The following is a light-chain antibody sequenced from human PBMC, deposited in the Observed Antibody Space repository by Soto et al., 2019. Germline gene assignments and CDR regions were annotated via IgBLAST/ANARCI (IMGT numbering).Light chain of an antibody. CDR1: QSVSSNY. Sequence: EIVLTQSPGTLSLSPGERATLSCRASQSVSSNYLAWYQQKPGQAPRLLIYGASSRATGIPDRFSGSGSGTDFTLTISRLEPEDFAVYYCQQYGGSPWTFGQGTK. J-gene: IGKJ1*01. V-gene: IGKV3-20*01. CDR2: GAS. CDR3: QQYGGSPWT.